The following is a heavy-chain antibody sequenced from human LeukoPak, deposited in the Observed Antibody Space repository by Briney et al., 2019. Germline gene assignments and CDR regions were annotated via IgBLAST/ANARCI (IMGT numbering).Heavy chain of an antibody. CDR2: ISYDGSNK. V-gene: IGHV3-30*18. CDR3: AKDLNFWYFDL. CDR1: GFTFSSYS. J-gene: IGHJ2*01. Sequence: GGSLRLSCAASGFTFSSYSMNWVRQAPGKGLEWVAVISYDGSNKYYADSVKGRFTISRDNSKNTLYLQMNSLRAEDTAVYYCAKDLNFWYFDLWGRGTLVTVSS.